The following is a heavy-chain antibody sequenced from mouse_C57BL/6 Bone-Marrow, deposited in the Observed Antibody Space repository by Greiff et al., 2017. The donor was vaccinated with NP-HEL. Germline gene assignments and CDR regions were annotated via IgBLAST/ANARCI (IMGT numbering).Heavy chain of an antibody. CDR1: GYTFTSYW. D-gene: IGHD6-2*01. Sequence: QVQLQQPGAELVKPGASVKLSCKASGYTFTSYWMHWVKQRPGQGLEWIGMIHPNSGSTNYNEKFKSKATLTVDKSSSPAYMQLSSLTSEDSAVYYGALCDPRAMDYWGQGTSVTVSS. CDR2: IHPNSGST. V-gene: IGHV1-64*01. CDR3: ALCDPRAMDY. J-gene: IGHJ4*01.